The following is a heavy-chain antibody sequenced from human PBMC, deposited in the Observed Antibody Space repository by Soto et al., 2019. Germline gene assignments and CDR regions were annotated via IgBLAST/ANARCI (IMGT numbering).Heavy chain of an antibody. J-gene: IGHJ4*02. V-gene: IGHV1-18*01. D-gene: IGHD6-13*01. CDR3: ARHIRGYSTRLGTFDY. Sequence: QVQLVQSGAEVKKPGASVKVSCKASGYTFTSYGISWVRQAPGQGLEWMGWISAYNGKTNYAQKLRGRVTMTTDTSTSTAYMELRSLRSDDTAVYYCARHIRGYSTRLGTFDYWGQGTLVTVSS. CDR2: ISAYNGKT. CDR1: GYTFTSYG.